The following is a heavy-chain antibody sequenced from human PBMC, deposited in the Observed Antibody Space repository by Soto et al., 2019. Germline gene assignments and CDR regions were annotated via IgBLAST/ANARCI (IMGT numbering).Heavy chain of an antibody. CDR2: IKQDGSGE. D-gene: IGHD3-10*01. CDR1: GFTFSTYW. Sequence: EVQLVESGGGLVQPGGSLRLSCAASGFTFSTYWWSWVRQAPGKGLEWVGNIKQDGSGENYVDSVKGRFTISRDNANHSLYLQMNSLRAEDTAVYYCARDRGPPRYLYYGMDVWGQGTTVTVSS. J-gene: IGHJ6*02. CDR3: ARDRGPPRYLYYGMDV. V-gene: IGHV3-7*01.